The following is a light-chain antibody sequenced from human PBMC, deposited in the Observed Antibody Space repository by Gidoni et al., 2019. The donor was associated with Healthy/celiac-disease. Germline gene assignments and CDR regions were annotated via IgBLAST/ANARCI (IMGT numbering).Light chain of an antibody. V-gene: IGKV1-39*01. CDR3: QQSYSTPPYT. Sequence: DIQMTQSPSSLYASVGDRVTITCRASQRISSYLNWYQQKPGKAPTILIYAASSLQSGVPSRCSGSGAGTDFTITISSMQHADFAAYYCQQSYSTPPYTFGQGTKLEIK. CDR2: AAS. CDR1: QRISSY. J-gene: IGKJ2*01.